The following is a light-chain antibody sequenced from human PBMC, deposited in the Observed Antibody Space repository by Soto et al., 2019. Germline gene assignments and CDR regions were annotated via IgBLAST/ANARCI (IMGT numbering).Light chain of an antibody. CDR1: SSDVGGYNY. CDR2: EVS. CDR3: SSYAGSKGV. V-gene: IGLV2-8*01. Sequence: QSALTQPPSASGSPGQSVTISCTGTSSDVGGYNYVSWYQQHPGKAPKLMIYEVSKRPSGVPDRLSGSKSGNTASLTVSGLQAEDEADYYCSSYAGSKGVFGTGTKVTVL. J-gene: IGLJ1*01.